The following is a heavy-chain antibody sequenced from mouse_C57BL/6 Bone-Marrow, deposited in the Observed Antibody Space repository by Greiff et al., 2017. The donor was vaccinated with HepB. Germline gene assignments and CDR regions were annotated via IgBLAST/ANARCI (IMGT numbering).Heavy chain of an antibody. CDR3: ARGNYYGKSLDY. CDR2: INPGSGGT. D-gene: IGHD1-1*01. J-gene: IGHJ2*01. V-gene: IGHV1-54*01. Sequence: QVQLQQSGAELVRPGTSVKVSCKASGYAFTSYLIEWVKQRPGQGLEWIGGINPGSGGTNYNGKFKGKATLTADKSSSTANMQLSSLTSEDSAVYFCARGNYYGKSLDYWGQGTTLTVSS. CDR1: GYAFTSYL.